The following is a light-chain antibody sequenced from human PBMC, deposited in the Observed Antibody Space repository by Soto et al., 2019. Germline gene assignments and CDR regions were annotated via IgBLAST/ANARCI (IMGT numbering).Light chain of an antibody. V-gene: IGKV1-5*03. Sequence: DIQMTQSPSTLSASVEDGVTITCRASQSIRSWLTWYQQKPGKAPNLLLFPASSLASGVTSRFSGSGSGTEFTLTISSLPPDDFATYYCQQYDSYPLTFGGGTKVEIK. CDR1: QSIRSW. CDR3: QQYDSYPLT. CDR2: PAS. J-gene: IGKJ4*01.